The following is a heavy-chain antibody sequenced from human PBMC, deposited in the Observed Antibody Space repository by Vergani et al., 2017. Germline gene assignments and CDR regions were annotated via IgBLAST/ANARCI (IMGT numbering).Heavy chain of an antibody. CDR3: ASPPVAATMGDY. Sequence: EVQLVETGGGLIQPGGSLRLSCAASGFTVSSNYMSWVRQAPGKGLEWVSVIYSGGSTYYADSVKGRFTISRDNSKKTLYLQMNSLRAEDTAVYYCASPPVAATMGDYWGQGTLVTVSS. V-gene: IGHV3-53*05. D-gene: IGHD2-15*01. CDR1: GFTVSSNY. CDR2: IYSGGST. J-gene: IGHJ4*02.